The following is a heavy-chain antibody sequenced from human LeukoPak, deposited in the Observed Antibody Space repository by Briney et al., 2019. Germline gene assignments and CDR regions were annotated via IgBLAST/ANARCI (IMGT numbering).Heavy chain of an antibody. Sequence: GGSLRLSCAASGFTFRSNWMHWVRQGPGKGLVWVSRISTDGTSTGHAESVKGRFTISRDNAKNTVYLQMNSLRAEDTAVYYCARRGAGDYCFDYWGQGILVTVSS. CDR1: GFTFRSNW. V-gene: IGHV3-74*01. CDR2: ISTDGTST. J-gene: IGHJ4*02. CDR3: ARRGAGDYCFDY. D-gene: IGHD2-15*01.